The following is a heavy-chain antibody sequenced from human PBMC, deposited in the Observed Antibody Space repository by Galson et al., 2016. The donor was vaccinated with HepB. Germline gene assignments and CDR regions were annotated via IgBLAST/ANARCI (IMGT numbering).Heavy chain of an antibody. Sequence: SLRLSCAASGFTFSIYGMHWIRQAPGKGLEWVATTSSDESVKHYADPVQGRFNISKDNAKNSLYLRMNSLRADDTAVYYCARDPMRFAFDLWGQGTMVTVS. V-gene: IGHV3-30*03. CDR2: TSSDESVK. CDR3: ARDPMRFAFDL. J-gene: IGHJ3*01. CDR1: GFTFSIYG.